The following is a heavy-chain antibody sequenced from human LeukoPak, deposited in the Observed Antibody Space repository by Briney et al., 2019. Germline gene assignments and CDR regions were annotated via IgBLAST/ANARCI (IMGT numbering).Heavy chain of an antibody. V-gene: IGHV4-38-2*02. CDR1: GYSISSGYH. CDR2: VHQSGSP. Sequence: PSETLSLTCTVSGYSISSGYHYGWIRQPPGKGLEWIGSVHQSGSPYYNPSLKSRVTISIDNSKNQFSLKLTSVTAADTAVYYCGSQREWSLTEYHFDYWGQGTLVTVSS. J-gene: IGHJ4*02. D-gene: IGHD3-3*01. CDR3: GSQREWSLTEYHFDY.